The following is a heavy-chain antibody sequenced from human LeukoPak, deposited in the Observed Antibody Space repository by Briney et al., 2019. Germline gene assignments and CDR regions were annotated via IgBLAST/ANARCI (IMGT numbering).Heavy chain of an antibody. V-gene: IGHV3-7*01. Sequence: GGSLRLSCEASGFSFSMYWMAWVRQAPGKGLEWVANIKRDGSERHCLDSVRGRFTVSRDNAKNSLYLQLNSLRAEDTAVYFCARDTTYYGSSAYYDSYDIWGQGTMVTVSS. J-gene: IGHJ3*02. CDR2: IKRDGSER. D-gene: IGHD3-22*01. CDR3: ARDTTYYGSSAYYDSYDI. CDR1: GFSFSMYW.